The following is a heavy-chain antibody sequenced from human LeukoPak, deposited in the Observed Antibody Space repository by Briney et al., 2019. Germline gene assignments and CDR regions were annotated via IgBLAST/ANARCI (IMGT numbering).Heavy chain of an antibody. D-gene: IGHD6-19*01. V-gene: IGHV3-21*01. CDR2: ISSSSSYI. CDR1: GFTFSSYS. Sequence: PGGSLRLSCAASGFTFSSYSINWVRQAPGKGLEWVSSISSSSSYIYYADSVKGRFTISRDNAKNSLYLQMNSLRAEDTAVYYCARDKHSSGLIDYWGQGTLVTVSS. J-gene: IGHJ4*02. CDR3: ARDKHSSGLIDY.